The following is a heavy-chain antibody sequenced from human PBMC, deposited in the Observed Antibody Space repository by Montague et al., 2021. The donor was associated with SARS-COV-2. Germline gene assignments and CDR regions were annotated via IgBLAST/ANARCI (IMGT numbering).Heavy chain of an antibody. D-gene: IGHD1-1*01. CDR3: TRLALLVAGGIGCFDP. CDR1: GGSMNTDSYY. J-gene: IGHJ5*02. Sequence: SETLSLSCTVSGGSMNTDSYYWGWIRQSPGKGLEWIGTISYNGRTFYNPSLRSRLTISVDPSENQFSLKLNSVTAADTAVYYCTRLALLVAGGIGCFDPWGQGTLVTVSS. V-gene: IGHV4-39*01. CDR2: ISYNGRT.